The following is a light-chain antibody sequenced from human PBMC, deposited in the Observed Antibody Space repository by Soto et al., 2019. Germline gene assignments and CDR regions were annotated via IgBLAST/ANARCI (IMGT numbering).Light chain of an antibody. CDR1: QSISSW. Sequence: DIQMTLSPSTLSASVGDRVTITCRASQSISSWLAWYQQKPGKAPKLLIYDPSSMESGVPSRFSGSGSGTEFTLTISSLQPDDFATYYCQQYNSYSGTFGQGTKVEIK. CDR3: QQYNSYSGT. V-gene: IGKV1-5*01. CDR2: DPS. J-gene: IGKJ1*01.